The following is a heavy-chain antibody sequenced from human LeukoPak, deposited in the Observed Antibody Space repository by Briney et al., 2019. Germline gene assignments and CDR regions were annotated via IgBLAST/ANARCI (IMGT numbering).Heavy chain of an antibody. CDR1: GGSTSTTNYY. V-gene: IGHV4-39*07. Sequence: PSETLSLTCTVSGGSTSTTNYYWGWIRQPPGKGLEWIGRIYYSGNTYYNASLKSRVTISVDTSKNQFSLKLSSVTAADTAVYYCARADYGVNSGFWGLFDYWGQGTLVTVSS. CDR2: IYYSGNT. D-gene: IGHD4-17*01. J-gene: IGHJ4*02. CDR3: ARADYGVNSGFWGLFDY.